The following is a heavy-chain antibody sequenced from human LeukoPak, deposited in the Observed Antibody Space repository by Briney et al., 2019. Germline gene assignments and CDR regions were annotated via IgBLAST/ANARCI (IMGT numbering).Heavy chain of an antibody. CDR2: IYPGGSDT. J-gene: IGHJ2*01. Sequence: GESLKISCKGSGYSFTSYWIGWVRQMPGKGLEWMGIIYPGGSDTRYSPSFQGQVTISADKSISTAYLQWSSLKASDTAMYYCARTYCSGGSCYSGWYFDLWGRGTLVTVSS. CDR1: GYSFTSYW. D-gene: IGHD2-15*01. V-gene: IGHV5-51*01. CDR3: ARTYCSGGSCYSGWYFDL.